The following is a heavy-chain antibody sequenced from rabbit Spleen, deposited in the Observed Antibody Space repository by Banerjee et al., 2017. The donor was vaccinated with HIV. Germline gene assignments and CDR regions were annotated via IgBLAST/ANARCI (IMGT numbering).Heavy chain of an antibody. V-gene: IGHV1S40*01. CDR1: GFDFSSNA. D-gene: IGHD8-1*01. Sequence: QSLEESGGDLVKPGASLTLTCKASGFDFSSNAMCWVRQAPGKGLEWIGCIYGGNSGSTYYASWAKGRFTISKTSSTTVTLQMTRLTAADTATYFCARSHASSDSDSYYFLWGQGTLVTVS. J-gene: IGHJ4*01. CDR2: IYGGNSGST. CDR3: ARSHASSDSDSYYFL.